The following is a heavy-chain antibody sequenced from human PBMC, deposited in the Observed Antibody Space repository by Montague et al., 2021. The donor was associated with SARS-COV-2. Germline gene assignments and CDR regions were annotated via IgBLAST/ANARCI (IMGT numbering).Heavy chain of an antibody. CDR2: IDWDDDK. V-gene: IGHV2-70*11. CDR1: GFSLSTSGMC. CDR3: ARIYYGSGSSPFDY. D-gene: IGHD3-10*01. Sequence: PALVKPTQTLTLTCTFSGFSLSTSGMCVSWIRQPPGKALEWLARIDWDDDKYYSTSLKTRLTISKDTSKNQVVLTMTNMDPVDTATYYCARIYYGSGSSPFDYWGQGTLVTVSS. J-gene: IGHJ4*02.